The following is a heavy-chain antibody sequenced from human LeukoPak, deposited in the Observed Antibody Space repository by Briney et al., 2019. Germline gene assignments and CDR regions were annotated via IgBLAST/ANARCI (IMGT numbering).Heavy chain of an antibody. J-gene: IGHJ3*02. V-gene: IGHV4-39*07. CDR1: GGSISSSSYY. D-gene: IGHD3-3*01. CDR3: ARGGGSRKNLEWTRLGAFDI. Sequence: SETLSLTCTVSGGSISSSSYYWGWIRQPPGKGLEWIGSIYYSGSTYYNPSLKSRVTISVDTSKNQFSLKLSSVTAADTAVYYCARGGGSRKNLEWTRLGAFDIWGQGTMVTVSS. CDR2: IYYSGST.